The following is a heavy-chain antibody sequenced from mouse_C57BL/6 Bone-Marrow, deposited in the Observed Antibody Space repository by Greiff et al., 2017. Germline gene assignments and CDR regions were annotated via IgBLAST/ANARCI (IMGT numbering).Heavy chain of an antibody. CDR3: ARTRLLRAWFAY. V-gene: IGHV1-64*01. Sequence: QVQLKQPGAELVKPGASVTLSCKASGYTFTSYWMHWVQQRPGQGLEWIGMIHPNSGSTNYNEKFKSKATLTVDKSSSTAYMQLSSLTSEDSAVYYCARTRLLRAWFAYWGQGTLVTVSA. CDR2: IHPNSGST. CDR1: GYTFTSYW. D-gene: IGHD1-1*01. J-gene: IGHJ3*01.